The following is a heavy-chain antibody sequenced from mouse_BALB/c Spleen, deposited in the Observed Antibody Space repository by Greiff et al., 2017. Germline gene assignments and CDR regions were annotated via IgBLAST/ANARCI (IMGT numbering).Heavy chain of an antibody. CDR3: GRGDTTVVATGYYAMDY. CDR1: GYTFTSYW. CDR2: INPSSGYT. D-gene: IGHD1-1*01. Sequence: QVQLQQSGAELAKPGASVKLSCKASGYTFTSYWMHWVKQRPGQGLEWIGYINPSSGYTKYNQKFKDKATLTADKSSSTAYMQLSSLTYEDSAVYYCGRGDTTVVATGYYAMDYWGQGTSVTVSS. J-gene: IGHJ4*01. V-gene: IGHV1-7*01.